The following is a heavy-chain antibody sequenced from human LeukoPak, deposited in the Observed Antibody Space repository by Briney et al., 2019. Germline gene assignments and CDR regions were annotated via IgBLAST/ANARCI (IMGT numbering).Heavy chain of an antibody. D-gene: IGHD4-17*01. J-gene: IGHJ4*02. V-gene: IGHV3-7*01. CDR3: ARASTVTTGEVFDY. CDR2: IKQDGSEK. Sequence: PGGSLRLSCAASGFTFSSYWMSWVRQAPGKGLEWVANIKQDGSEKYYVDSVKGRFTISRDNAKNSLYLQMNSLRAEDTAVYYCARASTVTTGEVFDYWGQGTLVTVSS. CDR1: GFTFSSYW.